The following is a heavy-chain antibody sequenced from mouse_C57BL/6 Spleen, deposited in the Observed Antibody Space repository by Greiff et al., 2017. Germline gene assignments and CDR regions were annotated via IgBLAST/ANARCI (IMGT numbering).Heavy chain of an antibody. V-gene: IGHV5-4*03. Sequence: EVKLMESGGGLVKPGGSLKLSCAASGFTFSSYAMSWVRQTPEKRLEWVATISDGGSYTYYPDNVKGRFTISRDNAKNNLYLQMSHLKSEDTAMYYCARSYQEDYWGQGTTLTVSS. CDR2: ISDGGSYT. CDR3: ARSYQEDY. J-gene: IGHJ2*01. D-gene: IGHD6-5*01. CDR1: GFTFSSYA.